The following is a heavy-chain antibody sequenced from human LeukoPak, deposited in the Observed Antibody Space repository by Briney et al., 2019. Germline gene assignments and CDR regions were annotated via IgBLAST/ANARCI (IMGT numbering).Heavy chain of an antibody. D-gene: IGHD3-9*01. V-gene: IGHV1-3*01. CDR1: GYTFTSYA. CDR2: INAGNGNT. CDR3: ARGRVYDILTGYPRGYFDL. J-gene: IGHJ2*01. Sequence: ASVTVSCTASGYTFTSYAMHWVRQAPGQRLEWMGWINAGNGNTKYSQKFQGRVTITRDTSASTAYMELSSLRSEDTAVYYCARGRVYDILTGYPRGYFDLWGRGTLVTVSS.